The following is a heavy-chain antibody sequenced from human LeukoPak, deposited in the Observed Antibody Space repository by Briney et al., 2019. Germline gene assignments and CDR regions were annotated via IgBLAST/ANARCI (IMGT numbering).Heavy chain of an antibody. J-gene: IGHJ4*02. CDR3: ATGGDVCTSSSCLDY. V-gene: IGHV4-59*01. CDR2: IYYSGST. D-gene: IGHD2-2*01. Sequence: SETLSLTCTVSGGSLSNYYWSWIRQPPGKGLEWIGYIYYSGSTKYNPSLKSRVTISVDTSKNQFSLKLSSVTAADTAVYYCATGGDVCTSSSCLDYWGQGTLVTVSS. CDR1: GGSLSNYY.